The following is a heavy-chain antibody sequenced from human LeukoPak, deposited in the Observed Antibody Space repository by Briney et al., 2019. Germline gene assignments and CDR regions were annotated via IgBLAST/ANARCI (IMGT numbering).Heavy chain of an antibody. CDR2: IYSTGST. Sequence: PSETLSLTCAVYGGSFSGYYWSSIRQPAGKGLEWIGRIYSTGSTNYNPSLKSRVTMSVDTSKNQFSLKLTSVTAADTAVYYCAREHPVAIAPDYWGQGTLVTVSS. J-gene: IGHJ4*02. D-gene: IGHD5-12*01. V-gene: IGHV4-4*07. CDR1: GGSFSGYY. CDR3: AREHPVAIAPDY.